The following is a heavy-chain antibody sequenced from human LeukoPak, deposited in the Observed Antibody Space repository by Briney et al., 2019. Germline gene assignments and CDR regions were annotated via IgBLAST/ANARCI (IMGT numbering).Heavy chain of an antibody. D-gene: IGHD2-15*01. CDR2: INSDGTST. CDR3: ARRVDATRWFDP. V-gene: IGHV3-74*03. J-gene: IGHJ5*02. Sequence: GGSLRLSCAASGFTFSNYFMHWVRQAPGKGLVWVSRINSDGTSTMYADSVKGRFTISRDNAKSMLYMQMNSLRDEDTAVYYCARRVDATRWFDPWGQGTLVTVSS. CDR1: GFTFSNYF.